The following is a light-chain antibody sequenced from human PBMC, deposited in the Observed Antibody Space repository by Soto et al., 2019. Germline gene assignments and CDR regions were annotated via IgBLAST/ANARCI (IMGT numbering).Light chain of an antibody. Sequence: VLTHSSATLSVSPVERSTLSCRASQRIDASLAWYQQRPGQAPRLLLYNAATRATGIPARFSGRGFGTEFTLTISFLQPDDFATYYCQQYNSYSPLTFGGGTKVDIK. J-gene: IGKJ4*01. CDR2: NAA. CDR1: QRIDAS. V-gene: IGKV3-15*01. CDR3: QQYNSYSPLT.